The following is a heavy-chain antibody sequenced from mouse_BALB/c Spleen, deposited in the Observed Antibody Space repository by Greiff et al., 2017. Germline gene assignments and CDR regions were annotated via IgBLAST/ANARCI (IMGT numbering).Heavy chain of an antibody. J-gene: IGHJ4*01. CDR1: GYAFSSYW. CDR3: ARSEDGYPRDY. Sequence: VQLQQSGAELVRPGSSVKISCKASGYAFSSYWMNWVKQRPGQGLEWIGQIYPGDGDTNYNGKFKGKATLTADKSSSTAYMQLSSITSEDSAVYCCARSEDGYPRDYWGQGTSVTVSS. V-gene: IGHV1-80*01. D-gene: IGHD2-3*01. CDR2: IYPGDGDT.